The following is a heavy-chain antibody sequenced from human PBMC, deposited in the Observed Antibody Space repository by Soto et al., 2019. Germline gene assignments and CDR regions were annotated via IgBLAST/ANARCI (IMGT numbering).Heavy chain of an antibody. D-gene: IGHD1-26*01. CDR1: GGTFSSYA. Sequence: ASVKVSCKASGGTFSSYAISWVRQAPGQGLEWMGGIIPIFGTANYAQKFQGRVTITADEPTSTAYMELSSLRSEDTAVYYCARGFRSGSYDNAFDYWGQGTLVTVSS. V-gene: IGHV1-69*13. CDR2: IIPIFGTA. J-gene: IGHJ4*02. CDR3: ARGFRSGSYDNAFDY.